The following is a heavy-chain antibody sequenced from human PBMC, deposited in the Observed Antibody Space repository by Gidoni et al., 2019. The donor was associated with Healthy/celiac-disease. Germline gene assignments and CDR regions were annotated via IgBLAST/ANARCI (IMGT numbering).Heavy chain of an antibody. V-gene: IGHV1-8*01. CDR1: GYTFTRSD. D-gene: IGHD6-13*01. J-gene: IGHJ4*02. CDR3: ARGGKIRDSSSPHFDY. Sequence: QVQLVHSGAEVQKPGASVKVSCMASGYTFTRSDINWVRQATGQGLEWMGWMNPNSGNTGDAQKFQGRVTMTRNTSISTAYMELSSLRSEDTAVYYCARGGKIRDSSSPHFDYWGQGTLVTVSS. CDR2: MNPNSGNT.